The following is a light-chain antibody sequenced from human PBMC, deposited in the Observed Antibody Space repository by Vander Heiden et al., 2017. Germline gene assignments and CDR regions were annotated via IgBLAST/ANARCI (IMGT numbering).Light chain of an antibody. V-gene: IGKV1-9*01. Sequence: DIQLTQSPSFLSASVGDRVTITCRASQGINNYLAWYQQTPGKAPKLLIYVASTSQSGVPSRFSGSGSGTEFTLTSSSLQPEDFATYYSQQLNYPITFGQGTRLEIE. J-gene: IGKJ5*01. CDR1: QGINNY. CDR3: QQLNYPIT. CDR2: VAS.